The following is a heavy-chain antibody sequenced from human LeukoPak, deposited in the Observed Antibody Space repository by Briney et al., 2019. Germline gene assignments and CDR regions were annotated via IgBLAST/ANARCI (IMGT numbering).Heavy chain of an antibody. J-gene: IGHJ5*02. CDR2: INPKTGDT. CDR1: GYTFSGYF. CDR3: ASLLFIRAAGWFAP. D-gene: IGHD2/OR15-2a*01. Sequence: ASVKVSFKASGYTFSGYFLHWVRQAPGQGLEWVGYINPKTGDTNYAQKFRGRVTMTRDTSISTASMELSRLTSDDTAIYYCASLLFIRAAGWFAPWGQATLVTVSS. V-gene: IGHV1-2*02.